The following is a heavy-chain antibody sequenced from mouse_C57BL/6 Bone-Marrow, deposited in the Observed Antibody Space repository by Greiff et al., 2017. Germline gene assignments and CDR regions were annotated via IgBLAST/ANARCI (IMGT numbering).Heavy chain of an antibody. CDR1: GYTFTSYW. D-gene: IGHD2-5*01. CDR2: IHPNSGST. V-gene: IGHV1-64*01. Sequence: VQLQQPGAELVKPGASVKLSCKASGYTFTSYWMHWVKQRPGQGLEWIGMIHPNSGSTNYNEKFKSKATLTVDKSSSTAYMQLSSLTSEDSAVYYCARRGYYRNCPYAMDYWGQGTSVTVSS. CDR3: ARRGYYRNCPYAMDY. J-gene: IGHJ4*01.